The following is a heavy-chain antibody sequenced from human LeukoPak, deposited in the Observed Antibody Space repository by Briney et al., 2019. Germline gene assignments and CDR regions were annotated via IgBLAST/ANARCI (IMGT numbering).Heavy chain of an antibody. CDR3: AKDQGAEDAFDI. D-gene: IGHD1-26*01. J-gene: IGHJ3*02. V-gene: IGHV3-30*02. CDR1: GFAFSSYG. CDR2: IRYDGSNK. Sequence: GGSLRLSCAASGFAFSSYGMHWVRQAPGKGLEWVAFIRYDGSNKYYADSVKGRFTISRDNSKNTLYLQMNSLRAEDTAVYYCAKDQGAEDAFDIWGQGTMVTVSS.